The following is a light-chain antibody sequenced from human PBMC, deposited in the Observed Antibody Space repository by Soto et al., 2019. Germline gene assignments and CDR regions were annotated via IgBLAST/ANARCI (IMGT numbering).Light chain of an antibody. Sequence: DIQMTQSPCTLSASVGDRVTITCRASQSISNWLAWYQQKPGKAPKLLIYDASSLESGVPSRFSGSGSGTEFTLTISSLQPDDFATYYCQQYNSYPLTFGGGTKVDIK. CDR1: QSISNW. CDR3: QQYNSYPLT. J-gene: IGKJ4*01. V-gene: IGKV1-5*01. CDR2: DAS.